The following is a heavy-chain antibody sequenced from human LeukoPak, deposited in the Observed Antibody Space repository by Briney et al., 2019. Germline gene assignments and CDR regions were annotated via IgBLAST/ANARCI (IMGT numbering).Heavy chain of an antibody. CDR1: GFTFSSYW. V-gene: IGHV3-7*01. Sequence: GGSLRLSSAASGFTFSSYWMTWVRQAPGKGLEWVANIKKDGSEKFYVDSVKGRFTISRDNPKNSLYLQMNSLRAEDTAVYYCARVGDYYGSIGSDYWGQGTLVTVSS. J-gene: IGHJ4*02. CDR3: ARVGDYYGSIGSDY. CDR2: IKKDGSEK. D-gene: IGHD3-10*01.